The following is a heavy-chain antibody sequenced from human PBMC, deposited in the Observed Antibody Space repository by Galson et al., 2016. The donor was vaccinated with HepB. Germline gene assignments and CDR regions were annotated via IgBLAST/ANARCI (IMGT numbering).Heavy chain of an antibody. CDR1: GFTFSSYA. D-gene: IGHD6-19*01. CDR3: TRDRIYSSGWLRDY. J-gene: IGHJ4*02. V-gene: IGHV3-23*01. CDR2: IGGSGVSS. Sequence: SLRLSCAASGFTFSSYAMSWVRQAPGKGLQWVSAIGGSGVSSYYADCVQGRFTISRDNPKNTLYLQMSSLRDEDTAVYYCTRDRIYSSGWLRDYWGQGTLVTVS.